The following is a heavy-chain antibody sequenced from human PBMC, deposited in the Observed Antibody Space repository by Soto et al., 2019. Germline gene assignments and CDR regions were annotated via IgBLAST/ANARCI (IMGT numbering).Heavy chain of an antibody. CDR1: GGTFSSYA. V-gene: IGHV1-69*13. CDR2: IIPIFGTA. CDR3: ARGRKDIVVVPAAMWYYYYGMDV. Sequence: SVKVSCKASGGTFSSYAISWVRQAPGQGLEWMGGIIPIFGTANYAQKFQGRVTITADESTSTAYMELSSLRSEDTAVYYCARGRKDIVVVPAAMWYYYYGMDVWGQGTTVTVSS. J-gene: IGHJ6*02. D-gene: IGHD2-2*01.